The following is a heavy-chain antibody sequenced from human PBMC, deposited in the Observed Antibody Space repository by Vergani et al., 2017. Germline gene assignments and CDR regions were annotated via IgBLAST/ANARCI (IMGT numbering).Heavy chain of an antibody. D-gene: IGHD3-22*01. CDR1: GFTFSDYY. CDR2: ISSSGRTI. CDR3: ASDYYDSRGFYSPDY. Sequence: QVQLVESGGGLVKPGGSLRLSCAASGFTFSDYYMSWIRQAPGKGLEWVSFISSSGRTIYYADSVKGRFTISRDNARNFLYLHMNSLRADDTAVYYCASDYYDSRGFYSPDYWGQGTTVTVSS. J-gene: IGHJ4*03. V-gene: IGHV3-11*01.